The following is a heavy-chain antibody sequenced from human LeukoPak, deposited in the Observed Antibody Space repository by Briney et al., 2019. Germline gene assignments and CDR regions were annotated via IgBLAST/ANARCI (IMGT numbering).Heavy chain of an antibody. CDR3: AKEEGVVILS. D-gene: IGHD3-3*01. V-gene: IGHV3-74*01. CDR1: GFTFSDYW. J-gene: IGHJ4*02. CDR2: IKSDGSST. Sequence: GGSLRLSCAASGFTFSDYWMHWVRQAPGKGLVWVSRIKSDGSSTSYADSVKGRFTITRDSAKNTLYLQMNSLRAEDTAVYYCAKEEGVVILSWGQGTLVTVSS.